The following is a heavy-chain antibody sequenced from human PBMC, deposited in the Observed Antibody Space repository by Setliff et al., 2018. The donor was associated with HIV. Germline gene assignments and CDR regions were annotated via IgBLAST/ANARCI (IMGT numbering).Heavy chain of an antibody. CDR3: ARGVATNLDP. CDR2: ISSSSSYI. Sequence: TGGSLRLSCRASGFSFSLYAMNWVRQAPGKGLEWVSSISSSSSYIYYADSVKGRFTISRDNAKNSLYLQMNSLRAEDTAVYYCARGVATNLDPWGQGSLVTVSS. V-gene: IGHV3-21*01. J-gene: IGHJ5*02. CDR1: GFSFSLYA. D-gene: IGHD5-12*01.